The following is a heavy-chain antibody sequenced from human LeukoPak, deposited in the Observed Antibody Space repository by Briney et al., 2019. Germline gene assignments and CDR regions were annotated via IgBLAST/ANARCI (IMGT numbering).Heavy chain of an antibody. CDR1: GGSISSYY. J-gene: IGHJ5*02. CDR2: SYTSGST. Sequence: SETLSLTCTVSGGSISSYYWSWIRQPAGKGLEWIGRSYTSGSTNHNPSLKSRVTMSVDSCKNEFSLKLSSVTAADTAVYYCASGIVGATTPWFDPWGQGTLVTVSS. CDR3: ASGIVGATTPWFDP. V-gene: IGHV4-4*07. D-gene: IGHD1-26*01.